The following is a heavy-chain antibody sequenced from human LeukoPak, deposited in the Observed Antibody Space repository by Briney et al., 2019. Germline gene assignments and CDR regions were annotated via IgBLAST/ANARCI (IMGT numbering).Heavy chain of an antibody. Sequence: ASVKVSCKASGYTFTRYDINWVRQATGQGLEWMGWMNPNSGNTGYAQKFQGRVTMTRNTSISTAYMELSSLRSEDTAVYYCARGSALSSTYGMDVWGQGTTVTVSS. J-gene: IGHJ6*02. CDR1: GYTFTRYD. CDR2: MNPNSGNT. V-gene: IGHV1-8*01. D-gene: IGHD2/OR15-2a*01. CDR3: ARGSALSSTYGMDV.